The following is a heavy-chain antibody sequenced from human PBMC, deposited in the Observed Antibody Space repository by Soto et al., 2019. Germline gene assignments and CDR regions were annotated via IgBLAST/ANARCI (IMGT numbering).Heavy chain of an antibody. J-gene: IGHJ4*02. CDR2: IYYSGST. Sequence: QVQLQESGPGLVKPSQTLSLTCTISGGSISSCGYYWSWLRQHPGKGLEGVGYIYYSGSTYYNPSLKSRVTISVDTAKNQFSLTLSSVPAADTAVYYCARTYMVMVYFDYWGKGTLGTVSS. D-gene: IGHD5-18*01. V-gene: IGHV4-31*03. CDR1: GGSISSCGYY. CDR3: ARTYMVMVYFDY.